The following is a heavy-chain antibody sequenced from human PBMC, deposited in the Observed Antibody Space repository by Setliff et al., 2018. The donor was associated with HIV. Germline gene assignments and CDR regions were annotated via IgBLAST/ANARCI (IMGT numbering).Heavy chain of an antibody. CDR2: MSTYNGNT. J-gene: IGHJ3*02. V-gene: IGHV1-18*01. CDR3: ARAFQHFEYAFDI. Sequence: GASVKVSCKASGGTFSSYAINWVRQAPGQGLEWMGWMSTYNGNTNYAQKVQGRVTMTRDTSTSTVYMELSSLRSEDTAVYYCARAFQHFEYAFDIWGQGTMVTV. CDR1: GGTFSSYA. D-gene: IGHD3-9*01.